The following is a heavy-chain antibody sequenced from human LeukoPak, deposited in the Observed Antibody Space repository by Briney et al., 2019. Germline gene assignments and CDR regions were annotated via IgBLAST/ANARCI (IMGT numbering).Heavy chain of an antibody. CDR2: IYYSGST. CDR1: SGSITSGVYY. J-gene: IGHJ6*03. CDR3: ARAPNGMTTVRYYYYYYMDV. V-gene: IGHV4-31*03. Sequence: SETLSLTCTVSSGSITSGVYYWNWIRQHPGKGLEWIGYIYYSGSTFYNPSLKSRVTMSVDTSKNQFSLKLSSVTAADTAVYYCARAPNGMTTVRYYYYYYMDVWGKGTTATVSS. D-gene: IGHD4-11*01.